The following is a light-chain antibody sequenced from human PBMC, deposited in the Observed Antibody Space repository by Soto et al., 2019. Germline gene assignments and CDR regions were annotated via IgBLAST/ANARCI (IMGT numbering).Light chain of an antibody. CDR3: AACDDRLNGDV. J-gene: IGLJ1*01. Sequence: QSVLTQPPSASGTPGQRVTISCSGSSSNIGTNTVNWYQQLPGTAPKLLIYSNNQRPSGVPDRFSGSKSGTSASLALSGLQSVDEADYACAACDDRLNGDVFGPGTKVTV. CDR2: SNN. V-gene: IGLV1-44*01. CDR1: SSNIGTNT.